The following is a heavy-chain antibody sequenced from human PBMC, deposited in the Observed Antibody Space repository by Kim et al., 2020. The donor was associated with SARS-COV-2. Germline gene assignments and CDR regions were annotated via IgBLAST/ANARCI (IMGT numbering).Heavy chain of an antibody. J-gene: IGHJ3*02. V-gene: IGHV3-11*01. CDR3: ARVGYYDAFDI. D-gene: IGHD3-22*01. CDR2: ISSRASTR. Sequence: GGSLRLSCAASGFIFSDYYMSWIRQAPGMGLEWVSYISSRASTRYYADSVKGRFIISRDNAKNSLYLQMNSLRAEDTAVYYCARVGYYDAFDIWGQGTMVTVSS. CDR1: GFIFSDYY.